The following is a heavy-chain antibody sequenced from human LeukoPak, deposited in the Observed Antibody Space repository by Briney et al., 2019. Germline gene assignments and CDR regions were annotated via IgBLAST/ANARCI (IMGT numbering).Heavy chain of an antibody. CDR1: AFIVRNNY. J-gene: IGHJ2*01. V-gene: IGHV3-48*01. D-gene: IGHD6-19*01. CDR2: ISSSGTTR. CDR3: ARGEPAKPWLETEDWYFHL. Sequence: GGSLRLSCAASAFIVRNNYMNWVRPAPGKGLEWVSYISSSGTTRNYSDSVKGRFTISRDNAKNSLYLQMNSLRAEDTAVYYCARGEPAKPWLETEDWYFHLWGRGTLVTVSS.